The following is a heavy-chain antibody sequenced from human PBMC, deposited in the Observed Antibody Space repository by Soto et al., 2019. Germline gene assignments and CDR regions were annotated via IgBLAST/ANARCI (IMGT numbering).Heavy chain of an antibody. CDR3: AGPWRFALAAMDV. CDR1: GGSFSGYY. CDR2: INHSGST. J-gene: IGHJ6*02. V-gene: IGHV4-34*01. D-gene: IGHD3-10*01. Sequence: QVQLQQWGAGRLKPSETLSLTCAVYGGSFSGYYWSWIRQPPGKGLEWIGEINHSGSTNYNPSLKCRLTISVDTPKNQFSLKLSSLTPADTAVYYCAGPWRFALAAMDVWGQGTTVTVSS.